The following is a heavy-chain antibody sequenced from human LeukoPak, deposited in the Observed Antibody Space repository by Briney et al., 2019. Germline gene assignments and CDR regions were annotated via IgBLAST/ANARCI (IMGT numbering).Heavy chain of an antibody. D-gene: IGHD2-15*01. Sequence: SQTLSLTCTVSGGSISRGDDYWSWIWQPPGKGRDWFGYSYQSGSAYYNPSLKSRVTISVDTSKNQFSLKLRSVTAADTAVYYCARGGWGCSGGSCYSLGYWFDPWGQGTLVTVSS. CDR3: ARGGWGCSGGSCYSLGYWFDP. V-gene: IGHV4-30-2*01. CDR2: SYQSGSA. J-gene: IGHJ5*02. CDR1: GGSISRGDDY.